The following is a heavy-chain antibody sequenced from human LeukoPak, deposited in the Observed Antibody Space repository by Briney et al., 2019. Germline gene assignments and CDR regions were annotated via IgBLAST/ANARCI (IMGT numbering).Heavy chain of an antibody. V-gene: IGHV1-3*01. CDR3: ARCDSSGWAEYYYGMDV. J-gene: IGHJ6*02. CDR2: INAGNGNT. Sequence: ASVKVSCKASGYTFTSYAMHWVRQAPGQRLEWMGWINAGNGNTKYSQKFQGRVTITRDTSASTAYMELSSLRSEDTAVYYCARCDSSGWAEYYYGMDVWGQGTTVTVSS. CDR1: GYTFTSYA. D-gene: IGHD6-19*01.